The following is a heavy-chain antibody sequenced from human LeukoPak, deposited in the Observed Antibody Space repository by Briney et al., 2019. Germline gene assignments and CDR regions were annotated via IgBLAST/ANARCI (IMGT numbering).Heavy chain of an antibody. CDR2: INPSGGST. Sequence: ASVEVSCKASGYTFTSYYMHWVRQAPGQGLEWMGIINPSGGSTSYAQKFQGRVTMTRDMSTSTVYMELSSLRSEDTAVYYCARGVVGRPRFYYYYMDVWGKGTTVTVSS. V-gene: IGHV1-46*01. J-gene: IGHJ6*03. CDR3: ARGVVGRPRFYYYYMDV. CDR1: GYTFTSYY. D-gene: IGHD2-15*01.